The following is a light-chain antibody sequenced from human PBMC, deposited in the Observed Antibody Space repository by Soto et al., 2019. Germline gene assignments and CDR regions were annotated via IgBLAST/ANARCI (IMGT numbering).Light chain of an antibody. Sequence: QSVLTQPACVSGSPGQSITISCTGTRRDVGGYNYVSWYQQYPGKSPKLLIYEVTHRPSGVSNRFSGSKSGNTASLTISGLQAEDEADYYCSSYTISNTLPFVFGTGTKVTV. CDR1: RRDVGGYNY. J-gene: IGLJ1*01. CDR3: SSYTISNTLPFV. CDR2: EVT. V-gene: IGLV2-14*01.